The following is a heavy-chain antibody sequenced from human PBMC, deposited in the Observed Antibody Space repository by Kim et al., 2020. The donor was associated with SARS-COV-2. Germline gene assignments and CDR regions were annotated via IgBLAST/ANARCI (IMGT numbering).Heavy chain of an antibody. CDR2: MNSDGSII. CDR1: GFTFSSYL. V-gene: IGHV3-74*01. J-gene: IGHJ6*02. CDR3: VRQLDTTRGFV. D-gene: IGHD1-1*01. Sequence: GGSLRLSCAASGFTFSSYLMHWVRQAPEKGLVWVSRMNSDGSIIIYADSVRGRFTISRDNVKNTLYLQMNSLRAEDTAVYYCVRQLDTTRGFVWGQGTTVTVSS.